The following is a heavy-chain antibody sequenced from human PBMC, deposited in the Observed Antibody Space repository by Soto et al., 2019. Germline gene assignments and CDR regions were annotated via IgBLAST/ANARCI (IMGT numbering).Heavy chain of an antibody. V-gene: IGHV3-66*01. CDR3: AREESYSVREAGMDV. J-gene: IGHJ6*02. Sequence: EVQLVVSGGGLVQPGGSLRLSCAASGFTVSSNYMSWVRQAPGKGLEWVSVSYSGGSTYYADSVKGRFTISRDKYKNTLYLQMNSLRAADTAVYYCAREESYSVREAGMDVWGQGTTVTVSS. D-gene: IGHD2-15*01. CDR2: SYSGGST. CDR1: GFTVSSNY.